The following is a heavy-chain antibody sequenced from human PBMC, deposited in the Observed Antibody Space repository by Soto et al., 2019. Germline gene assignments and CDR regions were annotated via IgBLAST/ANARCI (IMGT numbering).Heavy chain of an antibody. V-gene: IGHV1-18*04. CDR2: ISTYNGNT. J-gene: IGHJ6*02. CDR3: AREVVVTAISHYYFGMDV. D-gene: IGHD2-21*02. CDR1: AYTFTSYG. Sequence: ASVKVSCKAFAYTFTSYGISWVRQAPGQGLEWMGWISTYNGNTNYAQKLQGRVTMTTDTSTSTAYMELRSLRSDDTAVYYCAREVVVTAISHYYFGMDVWGQGTTVTVSS.